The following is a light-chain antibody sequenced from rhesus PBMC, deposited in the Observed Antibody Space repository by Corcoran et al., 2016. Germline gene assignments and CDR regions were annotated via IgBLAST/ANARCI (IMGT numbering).Light chain of an antibody. CDR1: QGLSSW. CDR2: KAS. V-gene: IGKV1-21*01. Sequence: DIQMTQSPSSLSASVGDRVTITCRASQGLSSWLAWYQQKPGKAPNLLIYKASSLQTGVPSRFSGSGSGTDFTLIISSLQPEDCATYYCQKYASAPLSFGGGTKLEIK. CDR3: QKYASAPLS. J-gene: IGKJ4*01.